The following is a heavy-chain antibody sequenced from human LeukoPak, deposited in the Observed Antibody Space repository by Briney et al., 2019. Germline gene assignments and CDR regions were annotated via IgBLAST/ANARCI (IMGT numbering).Heavy chain of an antibody. CDR2: IYYSGST. V-gene: IGHV4-61*01. CDR1: GGSVSSGSYY. J-gene: IGHJ5*02. Sequence: SETLSLTCTVSGGSVSSGSYYWSWIRQPPGRGLEWIGYIYYSGSTNYNPSLKSRVTIYVDTSKIPFSLRLVSVAAADPAVYYCARGRGVSGYDSQRWLDPWGEPTLLTDPS. D-gene: IGHD5-12*01. CDR3: ARGRGVSGYDSQRWLDP.